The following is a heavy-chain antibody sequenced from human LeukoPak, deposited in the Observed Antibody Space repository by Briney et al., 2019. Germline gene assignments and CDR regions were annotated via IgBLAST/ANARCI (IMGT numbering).Heavy chain of an antibody. V-gene: IGHV1-69*05. J-gene: IGHJ4*02. CDR3: ASLPNGAAGSFDY. D-gene: IGHD6-13*01. Sequence: SVKVSCKASGGTFSSYAISWVRQAPGQGLEWMGRIIPIFGTANYAQKFQGRVTITTDESTSTAYMELSSLRSEDTAVYYCASLPNGAAGSFDYWGQGTLVSVSS. CDR2: IIPIFGTA. CDR1: GGTFSSYA.